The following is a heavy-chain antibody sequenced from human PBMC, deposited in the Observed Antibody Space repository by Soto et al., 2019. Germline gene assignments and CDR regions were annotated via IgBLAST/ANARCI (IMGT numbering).Heavy chain of an antibody. CDR1: GGTLNNYA. CDR2: IITAFGPA. Sequence: QVQLVHSGAEVQKPGSSLKVSCTASGGTLNNYAISWLRQAPGQGLEWMGGIITAFGPAIYAQKFQGRVSITADESTHTAHMALSSLRSEDTAVYYCAAGGSWARLDNWGQGTLVTVSS. J-gene: IGHJ4*02. CDR3: AAGGSWARLDN. D-gene: IGHD6-13*01. V-gene: IGHV1-69*01.